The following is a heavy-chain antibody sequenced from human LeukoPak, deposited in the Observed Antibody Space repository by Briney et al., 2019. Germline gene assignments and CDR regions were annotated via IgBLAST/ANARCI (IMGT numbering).Heavy chain of an antibody. Sequence: SETLSLTCTVSGDSISGNYWTWIRQPPGKGLEWIGYIYYSGSTNYNPSLKSRVTISVDTSKNQFSLKLSSVTAADTAVYYCAREVSALFDPWGQGTLVTVSS. J-gene: IGHJ5*02. CDR1: GDSISGNY. CDR2: IYYSGST. CDR3: AREVSALFDP. V-gene: IGHV4-59*12.